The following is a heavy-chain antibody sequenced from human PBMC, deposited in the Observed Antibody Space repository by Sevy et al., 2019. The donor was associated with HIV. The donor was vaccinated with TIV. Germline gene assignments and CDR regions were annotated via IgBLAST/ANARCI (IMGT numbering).Heavy chain of an antibody. CDR1: GFTFSSYA. J-gene: IGHJ4*02. V-gene: IGHV3-23*01. D-gene: IGHD3-16*01. Sequence: GGSLRLSCAASGFTFSSYAMSWVRQAPGKGLEWVSAISGSGGSTYYADSVKGRFTISRDNSKNTLYRQMNSLRAEDTAVYYCAKELVRFGAPGGIDYWGQGTLVTVSS. CDR3: AKELVRFGAPGGIDY. CDR2: ISGSGGST.